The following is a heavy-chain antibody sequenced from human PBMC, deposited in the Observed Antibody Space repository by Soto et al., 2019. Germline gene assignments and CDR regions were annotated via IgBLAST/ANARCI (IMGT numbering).Heavy chain of an antibody. V-gene: IGHV1-8*01. CDR3: ARMETFGSLNWFDP. Sequence: XSVKVSCKASGYRLTNNDFSWVRQATGQGLEWMGWMNPGSGDTGYAQKFQCRVTMTRDISIATAYMELSSLRSDDTAIYYCARMETFGSLNWFDPCGQGTLVTVSS. CDR2: MNPGSGDT. CDR1: GYRLTNND. D-gene: IGHD3-16*01. J-gene: IGHJ5*02.